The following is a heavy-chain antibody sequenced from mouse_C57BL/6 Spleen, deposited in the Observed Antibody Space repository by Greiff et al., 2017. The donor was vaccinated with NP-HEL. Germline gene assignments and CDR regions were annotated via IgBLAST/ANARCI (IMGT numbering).Heavy chain of an antibody. V-gene: IGHV3-6*01. D-gene: IGHD4-1*01. J-gene: IGHJ3*01. Sequence: EVKFVESGPGLVKPSQFLSLTCSVTGYPLSSGYYWNWIRQFPGNKLVWMGYISYDGSNNYNPSLKNRISITRDTSKNQFFLKLNSVTTEDTATYYCAREWDGAYWGQGTLVTVSA. CDR2: ISYDGSN. CDR3: AREWDGAY. CDR1: GYPLSSGYY.